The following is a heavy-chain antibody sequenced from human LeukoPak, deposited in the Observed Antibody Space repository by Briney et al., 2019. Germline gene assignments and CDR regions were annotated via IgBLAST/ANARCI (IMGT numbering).Heavy chain of an antibody. CDR3: ARDLWWSGTDYYYYGMDV. CDR2: ISGYNGNT. V-gene: IGHV1-18*01. CDR1: GYSFTGFG. J-gene: IGHJ6*02. D-gene: IGHD3-16*01. Sequence: ASVKVSCKTSGYSFTGFGVSWARQAPGQGLEWMGWISGYNGNTNYAQNLQGRVTMTTDTSTSTAYMEVRSLRSDDTAVYYCARDLWWSGTDYYYYGMDVWGQGTTVTVSS.